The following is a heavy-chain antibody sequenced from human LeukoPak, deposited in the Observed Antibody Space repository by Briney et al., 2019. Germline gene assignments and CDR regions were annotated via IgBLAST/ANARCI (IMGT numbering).Heavy chain of an antibody. CDR3: AKVGEYSGWTPYEGNYYYYMDV. CDR1: GFTFSSYA. D-gene: IGHD6-19*01. Sequence: QTGGSLRLSCAASGFTFSSYAMSWVRQAPGKGLEWVSAIRGSGGSTYYADSVKGRFTISRDNSKNTLYLQMNSLRAEDTAVYYCAKVGEYSGWTPYEGNYYYYMDVWGKGTTVTISS. V-gene: IGHV3-23*01. J-gene: IGHJ6*03. CDR2: IRGSGGST.